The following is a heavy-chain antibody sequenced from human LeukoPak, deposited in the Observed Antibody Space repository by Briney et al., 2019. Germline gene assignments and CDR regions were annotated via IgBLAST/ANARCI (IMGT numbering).Heavy chain of an antibody. CDR1: GFTFSSYA. CDR3: AGRFALDV. Sequence: PGGSLRLSCAASGFTFSSYAMHWVRQAPGKGLEWVAVISYDGSNKYYADSVKGRFTISRDNSKNTLYLQMNSLRAEDTAEYYCAGRFALDVWGQGTTVTVSS. CDR2: ISYDGSNK. J-gene: IGHJ6*02. D-gene: IGHD3-10*01. V-gene: IGHV3-30-3*01.